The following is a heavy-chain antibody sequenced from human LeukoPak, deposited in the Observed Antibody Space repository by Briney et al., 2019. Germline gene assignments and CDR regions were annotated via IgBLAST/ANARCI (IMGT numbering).Heavy chain of an antibody. Sequence: SETLSLTCAVYGGSFSGYYWSWIRQPPGKGLEWIGEINHSGSTNYNPSLKSRVTISVDTSKNQFSLKLRSVTAADTAVYYCAKEGDYALFDYWGQGTLVTASS. CDR3: AKEGDYALFDY. CDR2: INHSGST. V-gene: IGHV4-34*01. CDR1: GGSFSGYY. D-gene: IGHD4-17*01. J-gene: IGHJ4*02.